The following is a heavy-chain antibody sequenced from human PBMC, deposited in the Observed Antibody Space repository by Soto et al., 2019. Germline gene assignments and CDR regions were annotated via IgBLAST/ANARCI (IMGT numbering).Heavy chain of an antibody. CDR3: ARGLARIAVAGREYYFDY. J-gene: IGHJ4*02. Sequence: QVQLQQWGAGLLKPSETLSLTCAVYGGSFSGYYWSWIRQPPGKGLEWIGEINHSGSTNYNPSLKSRVTISVDMSKNQFSLKLSSVTAADTAVYYCARGLARIAVAGREYYFDYWGQGTLVTVSS. D-gene: IGHD6-19*01. CDR1: GGSFSGYY. CDR2: INHSGST. V-gene: IGHV4-34*01.